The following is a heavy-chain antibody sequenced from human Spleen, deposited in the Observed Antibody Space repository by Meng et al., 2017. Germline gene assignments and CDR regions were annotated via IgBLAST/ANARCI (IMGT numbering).Heavy chain of an antibody. CDR3: AKDLAPMVRGFEFYYYGMDV. D-gene: IGHD3-10*01. V-gene: IGHV3-48*03. J-gene: IGHJ6*02. CDR2: ISSSGSTI. Sequence: GGSLRLSCAASGFTFSSYEMNWVRQAPGKGLEWVSYISSSGSTIYYADSVKGRFTISRDNAKNSLYLQMNSLRAEDTAVYYCAKDLAPMVRGFEFYYYGMDVWGQGTTVTVSS. CDR1: GFTFSSYE.